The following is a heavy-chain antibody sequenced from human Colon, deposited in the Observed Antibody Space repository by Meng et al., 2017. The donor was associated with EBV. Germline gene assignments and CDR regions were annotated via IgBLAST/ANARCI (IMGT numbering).Heavy chain of an antibody. D-gene: IGHD5-24*01. V-gene: IGHV4-4*02. J-gene: IGHJ4*02. CDR1: GASISSNDW. Sequence: GPLQGSGPALVEPSGTLSLTGAVSGASISSNDWWSWVRPPPGKGLEWIGEIYHGGNTNYNPSLKSRVTISVDRSNDQFSLSLISVTAADTAVYYCARGNAYNAPSFDYWGQGTLVTVSS. CDR2: IYHGGNT. CDR3: ARGNAYNAPSFDY.